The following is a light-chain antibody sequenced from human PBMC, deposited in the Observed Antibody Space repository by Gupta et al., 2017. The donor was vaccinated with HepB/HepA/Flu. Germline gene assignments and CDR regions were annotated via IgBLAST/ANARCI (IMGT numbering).Light chain of an antibody. CDR2: LGS. V-gene: IGKV2-28*01. J-gene: IGKJ3*01. CDR3: RGALQSRPT. CDR1: QTRLHSTEYNS. Sequence: DIVMTQSPLSLPFTSGEPASFSCSSSQTRLHSTEYNSLDRYLQKPGQSPQLLIYLGSSRASAVPDRSSGSGSGTDFTLKISSGEADDVGVYYCRGALQSRPTFGHGTNVEIK.